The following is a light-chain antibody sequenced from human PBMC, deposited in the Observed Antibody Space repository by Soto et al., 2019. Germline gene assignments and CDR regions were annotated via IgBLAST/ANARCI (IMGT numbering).Light chain of an antibody. Sequence: DIQMTQSPSTLSASVGDRVTITCRASQSISNWLAWYQQRPGKAPKLLIYMASRLEGGVASRFSGSGSGTEFTLTISSLQPDYFATYYCQQYNTYSRTFGQGTKVEIK. CDR2: MAS. CDR3: QQYNTYSRT. CDR1: QSISNW. V-gene: IGKV1-5*03. J-gene: IGKJ1*01.